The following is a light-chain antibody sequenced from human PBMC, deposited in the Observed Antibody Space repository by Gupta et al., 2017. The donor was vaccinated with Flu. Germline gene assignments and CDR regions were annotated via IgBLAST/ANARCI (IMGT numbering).Light chain of an antibody. CDR2: QVS. CDR1: QGLVYSDGNTY. V-gene: IGKV2-30*01. CDR3: KQGAHCPWA. J-gene: IGKJ1*01. Sequence: VTLGQPASISCRSSQGLVYSDGNTYLHWFQQRPGQSPRRLIYQVSYRDSGVPDRFSGSGSGTDFTLKISRVEAEDVGIYFCKQGAHCPWAFGQGTKVEIK.